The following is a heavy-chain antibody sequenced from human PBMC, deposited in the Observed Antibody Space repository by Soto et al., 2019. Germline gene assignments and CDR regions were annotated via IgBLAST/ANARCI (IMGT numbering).Heavy chain of an antibody. Sequence: SETLSLTCAVYGGSFSNYYWSWIRQPPGKGLEWIGEINHSGSTNYNPSLKSRVTISVDTSKNQFSLDLSSVTAADTAVYYCARGGRQQLLVRQYFQHWGQGTLGTVS. D-gene: IGHD6-13*01. J-gene: IGHJ1*01. CDR2: INHSGST. CDR3: ARGGRQQLLVRQYFQH. CDR1: GGSFSNYY. V-gene: IGHV4-34*01.